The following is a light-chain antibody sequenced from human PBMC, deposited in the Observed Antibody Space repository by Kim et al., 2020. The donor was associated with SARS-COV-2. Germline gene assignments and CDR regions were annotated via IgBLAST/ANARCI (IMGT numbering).Light chain of an antibody. CDR1: QSIGTY. CDR2: AAS. Sequence: DIQMTQSPSSLSVSVGDRVTFTCRSSQSIGTYLNWYQQRPGKAPKLLIYAASTLQSGVPSRFSGAGSGPKFTLSISSLQPEDFATYYWQQGLKIPYALGQGNNREIK. J-gene: IGKJ2*01. CDR3: QQGLKIPYA. V-gene: IGKV1-39*01.